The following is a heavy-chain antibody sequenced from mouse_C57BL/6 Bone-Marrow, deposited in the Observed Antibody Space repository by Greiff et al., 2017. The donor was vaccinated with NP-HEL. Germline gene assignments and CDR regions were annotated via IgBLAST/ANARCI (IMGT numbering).Heavy chain of an antibody. V-gene: IGHV1-53*01. CDR2: INPSNGGT. Sequence: QVQLQQPGTELVKPGASVKLSCKASGYTFTSYWMHWVKQRPGQGLEWIGNINPSNGGTNYNEKFKSKATLTVDKSSSTAYIQLSSLTSEDSAVYYCARPPYYYGSSYYAMDYWGQGTSVTVSS. D-gene: IGHD1-1*01. CDR1: GYTFTSYW. CDR3: ARPPYYYGSSYYAMDY. J-gene: IGHJ4*01.